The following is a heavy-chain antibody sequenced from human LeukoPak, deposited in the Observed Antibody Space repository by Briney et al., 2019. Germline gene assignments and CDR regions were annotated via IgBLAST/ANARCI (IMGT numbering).Heavy chain of an antibody. CDR2: ISYDGSNK. CDR1: EFTFRSYI. CDR3: ARDRTGDSVCDY. V-gene: IGHV3-30-3*01. D-gene: IGHD4-17*01. Sequence: GGSLRLSCAASEFTFRSYITHWVRQAPGKGLEWVAVISYDGSNKYYADSVKGRFTIFRDNSKNTLYLQMNSLRPEDTAVYYCARDRTGDSVCDYWGQGTLVTVSS. J-gene: IGHJ4*02.